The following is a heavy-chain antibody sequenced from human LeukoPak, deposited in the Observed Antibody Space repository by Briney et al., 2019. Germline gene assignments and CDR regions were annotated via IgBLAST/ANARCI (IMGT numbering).Heavy chain of an antibody. CDR1: GYSISSGYY. Sequence: SETLSLTCTVSGYSISSGYYWGWIRQPPGKGLEWIGSIYRSGTTYYNSSLKSRVTISVDTSKNQFSLKLSSVTAADTAVYYCARGGNGGYDVGTFDYWGQGTLVTVSS. D-gene: IGHD5-12*01. CDR2: IYRSGTT. J-gene: IGHJ4*02. V-gene: IGHV4-38-2*02. CDR3: ARGGNGGYDVGTFDY.